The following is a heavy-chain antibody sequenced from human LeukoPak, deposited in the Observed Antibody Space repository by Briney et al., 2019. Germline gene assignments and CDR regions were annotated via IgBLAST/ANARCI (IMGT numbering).Heavy chain of an antibody. Sequence: GGSLRLSCAASGFTFDDYAMHWVRQAPGKGLEWVSGISWNSGSIGYADSVKGRFTISRDNAKNSLYLQMNSLRAEDTAVYYCARSMYYDFWSGHYMETAWDYWGQGILVTVSS. CDR1: GFTFDDYA. CDR3: ARSMYYDFWSGHYMETAWDY. V-gene: IGHV3-9*01. D-gene: IGHD3-3*01. J-gene: IGHJ4*02. CDR2: ISWNSGSI.